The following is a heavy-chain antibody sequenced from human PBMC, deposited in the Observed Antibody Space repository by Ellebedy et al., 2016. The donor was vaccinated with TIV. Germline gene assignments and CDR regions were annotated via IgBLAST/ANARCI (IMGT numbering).Heavy chain of an antibody. CDR1: RGSISTFY. CDR3: ARGSCYYRALDF. V-gene: IGHV4-4*07. CDR2: IFTSGTT. J-gene: IGHJ4*02. Sequence: MPSETLSLTCSVSRGSISTFYWYCVRQPAGRALEWMWRIFTSGTTKYNPSLKGRITMSIDTSKNHFSLKIDSVTAADTAVDYCARGSCYYRALDFWGQGMLVTVSS. D-gene: IGHD2-15*01.